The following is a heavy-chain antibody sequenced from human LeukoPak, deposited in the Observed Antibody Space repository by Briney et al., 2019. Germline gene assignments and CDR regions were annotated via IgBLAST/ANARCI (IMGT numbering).Heavy chain of an antibody. CDR1: GFTFSSYS. CDR3: ARERGAFDI. J-gene: IGHJ3*02. V-gene: IGHV3-21*01. Sequence: GGSLRLSCAASGFTFSSYSMNWVRQAPGKGLEWVSSISSSSSYIYYAASVKGRFTISRDNAKNSLYLQMNSLRAEDTAVYYCARERGAFDIWGQGTMVTVSS. CDR2: ISSSSSYI.